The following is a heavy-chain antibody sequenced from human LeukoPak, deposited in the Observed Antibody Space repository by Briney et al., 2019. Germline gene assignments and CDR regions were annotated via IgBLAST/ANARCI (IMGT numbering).Heavy chain of an antibody. V-gene: IGHV3-20*01. CDR2: INWNGGST. J-gene: IGHJ4*02. D-gene: IGHD3-16*01. CDR1: GFTFDDYG. CDR3: ARVSSTFGRVIPPYYFDY. Sequence: GGSLRLSCAASGFTFDDYGMSWVRQAPGKGLEWVSGINWNGGSTGYADSVKGRFTISRDNAKNSLYLQMNSLRAEDTALYHCARVSSTFGRVIPPYYFDYWGQGTLVTVSS.